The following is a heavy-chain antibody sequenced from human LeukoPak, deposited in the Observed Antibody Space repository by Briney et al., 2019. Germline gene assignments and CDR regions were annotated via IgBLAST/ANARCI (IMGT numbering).Heavy chain of an antibody. Sequence: SSETLSLTCTVSGGSISSSSYYWGWIRQPPGKGLEWIGSIYYSGSTYYNPSLKSRVTILVDTSKNQFSLKLSSVTAADTAVSYCARTQLAYYYYYMDVWGKGTSVTVSS. CDR1: GGSISSSSYY. D-gene: IGHD5-18*01. J-gene: IGHJ6*03. CDR3: ARTQLAYYYYYMDV. V-gene: IGHV4-39*07. CDR2: IYYSGST.